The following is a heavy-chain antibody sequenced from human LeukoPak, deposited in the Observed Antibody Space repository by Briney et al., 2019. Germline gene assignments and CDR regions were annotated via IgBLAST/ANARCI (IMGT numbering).Heavy chain of an antibody. J-gene: IGHJ4*02. CDR2: INPNSGGT. CDR1: GYTFTGYY. CDR3: ARGGTSYYYDSSALFGVDY. V-gene: IGHV1-2*02. D-gene: IGHD3-22*01. Sequence: GASVKVSCKASGYTFTGYYMHWVRQAPGQGLEWMGWINPNSGGTNYAQKFQGRVTMTRDTSISTAYMELSRLRSDDTAVYYCARGGTSYYYDSSALFGVDYWGQGTLVTVSS.